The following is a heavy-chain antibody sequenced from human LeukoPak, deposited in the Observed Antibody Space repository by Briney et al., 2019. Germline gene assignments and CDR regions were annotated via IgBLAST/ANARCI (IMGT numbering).Heavy chain of an antibody. CDR1: GYTFTGYY. D-gene: IGHD2-2*01. J-gene: IGHJ4*02. CDR3: ARRSSLRALIDY. CDR2: INPNSGGT. V-gene: IGHV1-2*02. Sequence: ASVKVSCKASGYTFTGYYMHWVRQVPGQGLEWMGWINPNSGGTNYAQKFQGRVTMTRDTSISTAYMELSRLRSDDTAVYYCARRSSLRALIDYWGQGTLVTVSS.